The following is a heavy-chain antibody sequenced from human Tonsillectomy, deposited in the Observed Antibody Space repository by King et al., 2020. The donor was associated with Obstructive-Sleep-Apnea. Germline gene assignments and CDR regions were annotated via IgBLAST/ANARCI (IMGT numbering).Heavy chain of an antibody. CDR3: ARGGGYDLWRNNWFDP. D-gene: IGHD5-12*01. Sequence: VQLVESGGGVVQPGRSLRLSCEASGFTISSYAMHWVRQAPGKGLEWVAVISYDGSNKYYADSVKGRFTISRDNSKNTLYLQMNSLRAEDTAVYYCARGGGYDLWRNNWFDPWGQGTLVTVSS. CDR1: GFTISSYA. J-gene: IGHJ5*02. V-gene: IGHV3-30*04. CDR2: ISYDGSNK.